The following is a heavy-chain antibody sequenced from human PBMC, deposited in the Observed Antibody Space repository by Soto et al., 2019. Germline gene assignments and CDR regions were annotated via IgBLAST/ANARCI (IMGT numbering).Heavy chain of an antibody. CDR3: ATPTVRDYYYYYGMDV. CDR2: INPSGGST. J-gene: IGHJ6*02. Sequence: QVQLVQSGAEVKKPGASVKVSCKASGYTFTSYYMHWVRQAPGQGLEWMGIINPSGGSTSYAQKFQGRVTITRDTSTTTVYMELSSLRSEDTAVYYCATPTVRDYYYYYGMDVWGQGTTVTVSS. CDR1: GYTFTSYY. V-gene: IGHV1-46*03.